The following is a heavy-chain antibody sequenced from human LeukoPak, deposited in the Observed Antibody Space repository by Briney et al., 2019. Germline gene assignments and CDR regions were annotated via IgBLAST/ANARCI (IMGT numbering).Heavy chain of an antibody. D-gene: IGHD3-16*01. CDR1: GFTFSSYA. Sequence: PGGSLRLSCAASGFTFSSYAMSWVRQAPGKGLEWVSAISGSGGSTYYADSVKGRFTISRDNSKNTLYLQMNSLRAEDTAVYYCARNNFGGGSAKNFDYWGQGTLVTVSS. V-gene: IGHV3-23*01. CDR3: ARNNFGGGSAKNFDY. CDR2: ISGSGGST. J-gene: IGHJ4*02.